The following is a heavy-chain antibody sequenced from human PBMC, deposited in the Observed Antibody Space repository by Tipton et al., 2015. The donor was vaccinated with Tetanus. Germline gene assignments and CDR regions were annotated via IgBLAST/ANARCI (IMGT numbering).Heavy chain of an antibody. CDR2: ISAYNGKT. CDR3: ARVQEQRIYYYGMDV. J-gene: IGHJ6*02. V-gene: IGHV1-18*01. D-gene: IGHD6-25*01. Sequence: QSGPEVKEPGASVKVSCKASGYNFVNFGISWVRQAPGQGLEWMGWISAYNGKTKYAQRLQGRVTMTTDRSASTAYMDLRRLRSDDTAVYYCARVQEQRIYYYGMDVWGQGPTVTVSS. CDR1: GYNFVNFG.